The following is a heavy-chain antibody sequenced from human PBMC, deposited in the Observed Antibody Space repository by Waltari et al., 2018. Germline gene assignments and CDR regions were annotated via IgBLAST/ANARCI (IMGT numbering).Heavy chain of an antibody. D-gene: IGHD3-22*01. J-gene: IGHJ4*02. CDR1: GYTLTRYE. Sequence: QVQLVQSGAEVKKPGAPVRVSCKASGYTLTRYEMHWGRQAPGQRLEWMGWINAGNGDTKYSQKFQGRVTLSRDTSASTAYMDLSSLRSEDTAIYYCARQSFYYDSSGSPPPDYWGQGTLVTVSS. CDR3: ARQSFYYDSSGSPPPDY. CDR2: INAGNGDT. V-gene: IGHV1-3*01.